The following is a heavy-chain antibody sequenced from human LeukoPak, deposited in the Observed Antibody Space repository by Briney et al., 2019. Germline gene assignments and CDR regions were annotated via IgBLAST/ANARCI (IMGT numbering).Heavy chain of an antibody. D-gene: IGHD3-10*01. Sequence: ASVKVSCKASGYTFTGYYMHWVRQAPGQGLGWMGWINPNSGGTNYAQKFQGRVTMTRDTSITTAYMELTSLRSDDTAVYYCARDLFYSVSGTYYNVGRVFNYWGQGTLVTVSS. CDR3: ARDLFYSVSGTYYNVGRVFNY. CDR2: INPNSGGT. J-gene: IGHJ4*02. CDR1: GYTFTGYY. V-gene: IGHV1-2*02.